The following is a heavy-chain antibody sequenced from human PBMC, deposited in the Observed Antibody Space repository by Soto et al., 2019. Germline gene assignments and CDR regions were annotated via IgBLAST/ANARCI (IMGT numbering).Heavy chain of an antibody. D-gene: IGHD7-27*01. J-gene: IGHJ6*02. V-gene: IGHV3-21*01. CDR3: ARQFWDYDYYGMDV. CDR1: GFTFSSFA. Sequence: EMQLLESGGGLEQPGGSLTLSCTVSGFTFSSFAMSWVRQAPGKGPEWVSSISSSGYYIHYADSVKGRFTVSRDTASNSVFLQMNSLRGEDTAVYFCARQFWDYDYYGMDVWGQGTTVTVSS. CDR2: ISSSGYYI.